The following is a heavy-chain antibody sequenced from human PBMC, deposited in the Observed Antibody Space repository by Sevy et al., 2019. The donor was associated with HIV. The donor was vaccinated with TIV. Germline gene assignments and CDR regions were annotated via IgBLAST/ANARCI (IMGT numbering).Heavy chain of an antibody. Sequence: GGSLRLSCTASGFTFNNAWMSWVRQGPGKGLEWVGRIKSKTEGETTDYAAPVKGRFTMSRDDSKTTLFLQMNSLKAEDTAVYYCTTGFYYGSGSLHYWGQGTLVTVSS. V-gene: IGHV3-15*01. J-gene: IGHJ4*02. CDR2: IKSKTEGETT. D-gene: IGHD3-10*01. CDR1: GFTFNNAW. CDR3: TTGFYYGSGSLHY.